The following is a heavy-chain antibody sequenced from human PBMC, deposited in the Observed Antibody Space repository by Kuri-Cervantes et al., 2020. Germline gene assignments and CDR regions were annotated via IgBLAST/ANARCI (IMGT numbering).Heavy chain of an antibody. CDR1: GFTFPKYW. CDR2: ITNDGSSNYI. CDR3: AKEVIAAEEMIYYYYGMDV. Sequence: GVSLRLYCAASGFTFPKYWIHWVRQAPGKGLVWVARITNDGSSNYIGYADSVKGRFTISRDNSKNTLYLQMNSLRAEDTAVYYCAKEVIAAEEMIYYYYGMDVWGQGTTVTVSS. V-gene: IGHV3-74*01. D-gene: IGHD6-13*01. J-gene: IGHJ6*02.